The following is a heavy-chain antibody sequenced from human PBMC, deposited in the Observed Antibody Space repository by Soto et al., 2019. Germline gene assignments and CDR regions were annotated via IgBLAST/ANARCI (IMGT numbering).Heavy chain of an antibody. D-gene: IGHD6-19*01. CDR3: ARGSGWYPPFDY. Sequence: QVQLVQSGAEEKKPGASVKVSCKASGYTFTSYAMHWVRQAPGQRLEWMGWINAGNGNTKYSQKFQGRVTITRDTSASTAYMEPSSLRSEDTAVYYCARGSGWYPPFDYWGQGTLVTVSS. CDR1: GYTFTSYA. J-gene: IGHJ4*02. V-gene: IGHV1-3*05. CDR2: INAGNGNT.